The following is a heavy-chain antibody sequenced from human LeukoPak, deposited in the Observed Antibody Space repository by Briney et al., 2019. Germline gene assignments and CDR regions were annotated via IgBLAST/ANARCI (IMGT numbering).Heavy chain of an antibody. CDR2: IYYIGST. J-gene: IGHJ4*02. Sequence: SETLSLTCTVSGGSISSGGYYWSWIRQHPGKGLEWIGYIYYIGSTYYNPPLKSRVTIPVYTSKSQFSLTLSSVTAADTAVYYCASLTMTTTVDYWGQGTLVTVSS. CDR1: GGSISSGGYY. V-gene: IGHV4-31*03. D-gene: IGHD4-11*01. CDR3: ASLTMTTTVDY.